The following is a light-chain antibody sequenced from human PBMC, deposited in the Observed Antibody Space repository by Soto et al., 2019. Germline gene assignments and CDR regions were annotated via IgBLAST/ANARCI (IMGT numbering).Light chain of an antibody. CDR3: AAWDDSLSGWV. Sequence: QSALTQPASVSGSPGQSITISCTGSGRDIGAYNYVSWYQQHPGKAPKLIIYGVKNRPSGVSNRFSASKSAFTASLTISGLQAEDEADYYCAAWDDSLSGWVFGGGTKLTVL. CDR1: GRDIGAYNY. V-gene: IGLV2-14*01. CDR2: GVK. J-gene: IGLJ3*02.